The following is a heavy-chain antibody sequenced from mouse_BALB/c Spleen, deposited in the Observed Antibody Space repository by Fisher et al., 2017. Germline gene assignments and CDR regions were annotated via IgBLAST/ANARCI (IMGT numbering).Heavy chain of an antibody. J-gene: IGHJ4*01. CDR3: ARSRDDGYHYYAMDY. Sequence: KFKGKATLTADTSSSTAYMQLSSLTSEDSAVYFCARSRDDGYHYYAMDYWGQGTSVTVSS. D-gene: IGHD2-3*01. V-gene: IGHV1-76*01.